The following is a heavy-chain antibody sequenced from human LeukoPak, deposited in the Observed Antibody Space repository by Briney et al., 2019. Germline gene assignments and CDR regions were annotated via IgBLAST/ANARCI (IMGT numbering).Heavy chain of an antibody. J-gene: IGHJ6*03. CDR2: IYYSGSS. V-gene: IGHV4-39*07. CDR1: GGSISSTSYY. D-gene: IGHD1-14*01. Sequence: SETLSLTCTVSGGSISSTSYYWGWIRQPPGEGLEWIGGIYYSGSSYYNPSLKSRVTISVDTSKNQFSLKLSSVTAADTAVYYCAREITWHMDVWGKGTTVTVSS. CDR3: AREITWHMDV.